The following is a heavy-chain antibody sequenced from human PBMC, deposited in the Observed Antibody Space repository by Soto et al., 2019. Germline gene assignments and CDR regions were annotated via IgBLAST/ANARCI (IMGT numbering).Heavy chain of an antibody. CDR1: GGSFSGYY. V-gene: IGHV4-34*01. D-gene: IGHD2-15*01. Sequence: QVQLQQWGAGLLKPSETLSLTCAVYGGSFSGYYWSWIRQPPGKGLEWIGEINHSGSTNYNPSLKSRVTISVDTSKNQFSPKLSSVTAADTAVYYCARHGPPLYWSGGSCYSRILDYWGQGTLVTVSS. CDR3: ARHGPPLYWSGGSCYSRILDY. CDR2: INHSGST. J-gene: IGHJ4*02.